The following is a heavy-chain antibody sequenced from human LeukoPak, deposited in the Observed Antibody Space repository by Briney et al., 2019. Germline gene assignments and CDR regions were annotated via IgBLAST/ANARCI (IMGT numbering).Heavy chain of an antibody. V-gene: IGHV3-23*01. CDR2: ISGSGGST. J-gene: IGHJ4*02. CDR1: GFTFSSYW. D-gene: IGHD6-19*01. Sequence: PGGPLRLSCAASGFTFSSYWMHWVRQAPGKGLEWVSAISGSGGSTYYADSVKGRFTISRDNSKNTLYLQMNSLRAEDTAVYYYAKGDQQWLVRKVDYWGQGTLVTVSS. CDR3: AKGDQQWLVRKVDY.